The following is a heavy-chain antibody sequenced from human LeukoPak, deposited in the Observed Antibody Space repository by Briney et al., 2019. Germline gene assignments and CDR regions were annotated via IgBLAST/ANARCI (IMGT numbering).Heavy chain of an antibody. CDR2: ISGSGGST. CDR1: GFTFSNSA. D-gene: IGHD4-23*01. Sequence: PGGSLRLSCAASGFTFSNSAMSWVRQAPGKGLEWVSAISGSGGSTYYADSVKGRFTISRDNSKNTLYLQINSLRTEDTAVYFCAKEGRWLDSWGQGTLVTVSS. V-gene: IGHV3-23*01. CDR3: AKEGRWLDS. J-gene: IGHJ4*02.